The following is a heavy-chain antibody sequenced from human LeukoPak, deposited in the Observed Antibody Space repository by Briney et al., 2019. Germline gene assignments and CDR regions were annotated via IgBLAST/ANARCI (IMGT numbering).Heavy chain of an antibody. D-gene: IGHD2-2*01. J-gene: IGHJ4*02. CDR1: GFTFNTYA. CDR2: ISGGGDTT. V-gene: IGHV3-23*01. CDR3: ARAGFLITSTFRH. Sequence: GGSLRLSCAASGFTFNTYAMSWVRQAPGKGLEWVSSISGGGDTTNYADSVKGRFTISRDSAKNSLSLQMNSLRAEDTALYYCARAGFLITSTFRHWGQGTLVTVSS.